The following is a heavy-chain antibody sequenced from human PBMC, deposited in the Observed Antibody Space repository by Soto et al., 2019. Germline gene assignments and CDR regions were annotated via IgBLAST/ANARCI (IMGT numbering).Heavy chain of an antibody. CDR1: GGTFSSYA. V-gene: IGHV1-69*13. CDR2: IIPIFGTA. J-gene: IGHJ4*02. Sequence: SVKVSCKASGGTFSSYAISWVRQAPGQGLEWMGGIIPIFGTANYAQKFQGRVTITADESTSTAYMELSSLRSEDTAVYYCAIDIVATGDDFWGQATLLTASS. D-gene: IGHD5-12*01. CDR3: AIDIVATGDDF.